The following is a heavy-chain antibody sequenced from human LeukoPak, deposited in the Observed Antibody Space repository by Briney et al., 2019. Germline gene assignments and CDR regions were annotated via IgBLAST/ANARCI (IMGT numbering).Heavy chain of an antibody. V-gene: IGHV4-4*02. D-gene: IGHD2-2*02. CDR1: GGSISSSNW. CDR2: IYHSGST. J-gene: IGHJ6*03. Sequence: SETLSLTCAVSGGSISSSNWWSWVRQPPGKGLEWIGEIYHSGSTNYNPSLKSRVTISVDKSKNQFSLKLSSVTAADTAVYYCARNTRAYYYYYMDVWGKGTTVTVSS. CDR3: ARNTRAYYYYYMDV.